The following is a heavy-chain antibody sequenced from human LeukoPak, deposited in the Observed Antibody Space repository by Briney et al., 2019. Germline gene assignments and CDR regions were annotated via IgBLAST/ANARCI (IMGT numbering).Heavy chain of an antibody. CDR2: ISGSGGST. J-gene: IGHJ4*02. CDR3: AKEDKFNDFWRGYNSLDY. Sequence: QPEGSLRLSCAASGFTFSSYGMSWVRQAPGKGLEWVSAISGSGGSTYYADSVKGRFTISRDNSKNTLYLQMNSLRAEDTAVYYCAKEDKFNDFWRGYNSLDYWGQGTLVTVSS. CDR1: GFTFSSYG. V-gene: IGHV3-23*01. D-gene: IGHD3-3*01.